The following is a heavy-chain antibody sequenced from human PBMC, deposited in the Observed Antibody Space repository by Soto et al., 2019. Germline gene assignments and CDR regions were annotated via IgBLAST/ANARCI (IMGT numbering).Heavy chain of an antibody. Sequence: GGSLRLSCAASGFTFSSYGMHWVRQAPGKGLEWVAVISYDGSNKYYADSVKGRFTISRDNSKNTLYLQMNSLRAEDTAVYYCAKLGTTGTTVRALSTKLATPFDYWGQGTLVTVSS. CDR1: GFTFSSYG. CDR2: ISYDGSNK. D-gene: IGHD1-1*01. V-gene: IGHV3-30*18. CDR3: AKLGTTGTTVRALSTKLATPFDY. J-gene: IGHJ4*02.